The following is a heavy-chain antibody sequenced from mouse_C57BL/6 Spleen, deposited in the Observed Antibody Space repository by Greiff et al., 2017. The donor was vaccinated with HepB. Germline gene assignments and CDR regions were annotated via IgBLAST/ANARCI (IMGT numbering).Heavy chain of an antibody. V-gene: IGHV1-76*01. CDR2: IYPGSGNT. CDR3: ARSGIYDGYYYYFDY. CDR1: GYTFTDYY. D-gene: IGHD2-3*01. J-gene: IGHJ2*01. Sequence: QVQLQQSGAELVRPGASVKLSCKASGYTFTDYYINWVKQRPGQGLEWIARIYPGSGNTYYNEKFKGKATLTAEKSSSTAYMQLSSLTSEDSAVYFCARSGIYDGYYYYFDYWGQGTTLTVSS.